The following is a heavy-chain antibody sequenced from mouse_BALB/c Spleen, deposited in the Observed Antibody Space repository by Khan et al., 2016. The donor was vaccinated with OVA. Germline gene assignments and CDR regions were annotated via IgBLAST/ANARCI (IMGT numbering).Heavy chain of an antibody. CDR1: GFTFSSFG. V-gene: IGHV5-17*02. D-gene: IGHD4-1*01. J-gene: IGHJ2*01. Sequence: EVELVESGGGLVQPGGSRKLSCAASGFTFSSFGMHWVRQAPEKGLEWVAYINSGSSTIYYADPVKGRFTISRDNAKNTLFLQMTSLSSEDTAMYYCARGNWAYWGQGTTLTVSA. CDR2: INSGSSTI. CDR3: ARGNWAY.